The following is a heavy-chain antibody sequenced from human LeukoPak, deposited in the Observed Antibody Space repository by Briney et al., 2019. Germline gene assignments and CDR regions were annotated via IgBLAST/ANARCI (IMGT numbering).Heavy chain of an antibody. Sequence: PGGSLRLSCAASGFTVSSNYMSWVRQAPGKGLEWVSAISGSGGSTYYADSVKGRFTISRDNSKNTLYLQMNSLRAEDTAVYYCAKTPHYYGSGSYYFDYWGQGTLVTVSS. CDR2: ISGSGGST. D-gene: IGHD3-10*01. V-gene: IGHV3-23*01. J-gene: IGHJ4*02. CDR3: AKTPHYYGSGSYYFDY. CDR1: GFTVSSNY.